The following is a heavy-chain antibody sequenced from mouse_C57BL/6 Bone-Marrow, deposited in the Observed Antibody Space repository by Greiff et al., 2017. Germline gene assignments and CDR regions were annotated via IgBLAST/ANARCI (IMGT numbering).Heavy chain of an antibody. CDR3: ARHGRGYFDV. J-gene: IGHJ1*03. CDR1: GYTFTSYG. Sequence: VQLVESGAELARPGASVKLSCKASGYTFTSYGISWVKQRTGQGLEWIGEIYPRSGNTYYNEKFKGKATLTADKSSSTAYMELRSLTSEDSAVYFCARHGRGYFDVWGTGTTVTVSS. D-gene: IGHD1-1*01. CDR2: IYPRSGNT. V-gene: IGHV1-81*01.